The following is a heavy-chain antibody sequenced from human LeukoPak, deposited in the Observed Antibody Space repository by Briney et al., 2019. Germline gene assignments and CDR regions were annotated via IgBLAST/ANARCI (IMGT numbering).Heavy chain of an antibody. V-gene: IGHV3-21*01. J-gene: IGHJ6*02. CDR2: ISSSSSYI. CDR1: GFTFSSYS. Sequence: GGSLRLSCAASGFTFSSYSMSWVRQAPGKGLEWVSSISSSSSYIYYADSVKGRFTISRDNAKNSLYLQMNSLRDGDTAVYYCARDGEPLVVVSGYYYGMDVWGQGTTVTVSS. CDR3: ARDGEPLVVVSGYYYGMDV. D-gene: IGHD3-22*01.